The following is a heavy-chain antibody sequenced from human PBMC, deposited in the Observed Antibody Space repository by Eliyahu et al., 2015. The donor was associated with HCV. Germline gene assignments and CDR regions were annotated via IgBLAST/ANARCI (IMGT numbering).Heavy chain of an antibody. Sequence: QVQLQESGPGXVQPSETLSLTCTXXGGSITTYSGSWXRQPPGKGLEWIGYIHYSGSTNYNPSLKSRVTISVDTSKNQFSLKLTSVTAADTAVYYCASGGGGIAVAGTGGWFDPWGQGTLITVSS. J-gene: IGHJ5*02. CDR2: IHYSGST. CDR1: GGSITTYS. D-gene: IGHD6-19*01. V-gene: IGHV4-59*01. CDR3: ASGGGGIAVAGTGGWFDP.